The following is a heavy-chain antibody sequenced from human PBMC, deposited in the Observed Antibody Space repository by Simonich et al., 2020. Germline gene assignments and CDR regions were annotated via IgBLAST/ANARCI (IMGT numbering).Heavy chain of an antibody. CDR3: ARSRYCTNGVCYNWFDP. V-gene: IGHV1-8*03. Sequence: QVQLVQSGAEVKKPGASVKVSCKASGYTFTSYDINWVRQATGQGLEWSGWINHNSGNTGYAKKVQGRVTITRNTAISTAYMGLSSLSSEDTAVYYCARSRYCTNGVCYNWFDPWGQGTLVTVSS. CDR1: GYTFTSYD. J-gene: IGHJ5*02. D-gene: IGHD2-8*01. CDR2: INHNSGNT.